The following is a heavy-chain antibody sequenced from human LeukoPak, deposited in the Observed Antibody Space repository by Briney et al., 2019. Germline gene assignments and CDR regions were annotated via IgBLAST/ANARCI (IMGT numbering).Heavy chain of an antibody. J-gene: IGHJ4*02. CDR3: ARFGGRDPFDS. CDR1: GFTFSSYE. D-gene: IGHD3-16*01. V-gene: IGHV3-48*03. Sequence: GGSLRLPCAASGFTFSSYEMDWVRQAPGKGLEWVSYISSGGSTKDYADSVKGRFTISRDNAKNSLYLQMNSLRAEDTAIYYCARFGGRDPFDSWGQGTLVSVSS. CDR2: ISSGGSTK.